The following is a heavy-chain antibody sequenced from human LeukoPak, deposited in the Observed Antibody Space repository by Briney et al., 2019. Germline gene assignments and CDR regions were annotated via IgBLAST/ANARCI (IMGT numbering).Heavy chain of an antibody. V-gene: IGHV4-59*01. D-gene: IGHD5-12*01. CDR1: GGSISSYY. CDR2: FYYSGST. CDR3: ARHSGHDYRFDY. Sequence: SETLSLTCTVSGGSISSYYWSWIRQPPGKGLEWIGYFYYSGSTNYNPSLRSRVTISVDTSKNQFSLKLSSVTAADTAVYYCARHSGHDYRFDYWGQGALVTVSS. J-gene: IGHJ4*02.